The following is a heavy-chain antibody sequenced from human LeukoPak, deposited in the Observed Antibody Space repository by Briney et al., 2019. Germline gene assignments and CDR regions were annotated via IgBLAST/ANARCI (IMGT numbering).Heavy chain of an antibody. Sequence: SQTLSLTCAISGDSVSSNSTAWNWIRQSPSRGLEWLGRTYYRSKWYTDYPVSLKSRITINPDTSKNQLSLQLNSVTPEDTAVYYCAREYSSSGLAFDYWGQGTLVTVSS. CDR1: GDSVSSNSTA. V-gene: IGHV6-1*01. CDR3: AREYSSSGLAFDY. D-gene: IGHD6-19*01. CDR2: TYYRSKWYT. J-gene: IGHJ4*02.